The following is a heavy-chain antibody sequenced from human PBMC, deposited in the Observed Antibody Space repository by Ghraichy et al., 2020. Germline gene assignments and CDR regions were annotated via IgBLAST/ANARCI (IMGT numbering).Heavy chain of an antibody. V-gene: IGHV3-15*01. D-gene: IGHD6-19*01. CDR2: IKTKAGGGTT. Sequence: GGSLRLSCAASGFIFSNAWMSWVRQAPGKGLEWVGRIKTKAGGGTTDYAATEKGTFTISRDDSKNTLYLQMNSLKAEDTAVYYCTTDSLTTMPVADVLYYFDYWGQGTLVTVSS. J-gene: IGHJ4*02. CDR3: TTDSLTTMPVADVLYYFDY. CDR1: GFIFSNAW.